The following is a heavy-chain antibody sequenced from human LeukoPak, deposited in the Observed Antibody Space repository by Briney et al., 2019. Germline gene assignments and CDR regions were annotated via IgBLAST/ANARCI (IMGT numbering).Heavy chain of an antibody. V-gene: IGHV3-23*01. J-gene: IGHJ5*02. CDR2: IAGTGET. D-gene: IGHD2-8*02. CDR1: GFTFSQFC. Sequence: GGSLRLSCAASGFTFSQFCMMWVRQAPGKGLEWVSSIAGTGETYYADSVKGRFTVSRDNSKSTLYLQINSLTAEDTAFYYSAKGKAPGAVDWFDPWGQGTLVTVSS. CDR3: AKGKAPGAVDWFDP.